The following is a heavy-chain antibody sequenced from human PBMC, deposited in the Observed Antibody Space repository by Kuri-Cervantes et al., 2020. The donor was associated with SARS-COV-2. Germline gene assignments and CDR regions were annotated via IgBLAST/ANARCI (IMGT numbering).Heavy chain of an antibody. V-gene: IGHV4-39*01. CDR2: IYEGGTT. J-gene: IGHJ6*02. CDR1: GGSISGSSYY. D-gene: IGHD1-26*01. CDR3: VRHDGLGTPTWGLHDYYYGIDV. Sequence: SETLSLTCTVSGGSISGSSYYWGWIRQPPGKGLEWIGSIYEGGTTHYNPSLQSRVTISVDTSKNQFSLMVSSVTAADTAVFYCVRHDGLGTPTWGLHDYYYGIDVWGQGTTVTVSS.